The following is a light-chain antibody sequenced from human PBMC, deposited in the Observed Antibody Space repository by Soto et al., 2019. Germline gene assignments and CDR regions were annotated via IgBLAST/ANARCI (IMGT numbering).Light chain of an antibody. CDR1: QSVSSN. J-gene: IGKJ1*01. V-gene: IGKV3-15*01. CDR2: GAS. Sequence: EIVMTQSPATLSVSPGERATFSCRASQSVSSNLAWYQQKPGQAPRLLINGASIRATGIPARFSGSGSGTEFTLTISTLQSEDFAIYYCQHYNNWPPWTFGQGTKVDIK. CDR3: QHYNNWPPWT.